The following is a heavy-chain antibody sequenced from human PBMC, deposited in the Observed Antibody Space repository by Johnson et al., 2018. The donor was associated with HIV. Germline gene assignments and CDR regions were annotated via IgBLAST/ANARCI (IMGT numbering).Heavy chain of an antibody. CDR1: GFTFSSYA. V-gene: IGHV3-30*04. CDR3: ARELLRTEHDVFDI. Sequence: QVQLVESGGGVVQPGRSLRLSCAASGFTFSSYAMHWVRQAPGKGLEWVAVISYDGSNKYYADSVKGRFTISRDNSKNTLYLQMNSLRAEDTAVYYCARELLRTEHDVFDIWGQGTMVTVSS. J-gene: IGHJ3*02. CDR2: ISYDGSNK. D-gene: IGHD3-10*01.